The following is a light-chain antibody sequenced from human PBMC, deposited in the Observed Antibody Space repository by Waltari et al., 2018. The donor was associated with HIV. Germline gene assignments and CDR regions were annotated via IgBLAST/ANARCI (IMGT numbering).Light chain of an antibody. J-gene: IGKJ2*01. V-gene: IGKV1-5*03. CDR3: QQYSTHYA. CDR1: QDIDKW. CDR2: MTS. Sequence: IQMTQSPSNLSASVGDTVILTCRASQDIDKWLARYHQKPGRAPKLLISMTSVLESGVPSRFRGSGSGTTFTLTITGLQPDDIGTYFCQQYSTHYAFGQGTRVE.